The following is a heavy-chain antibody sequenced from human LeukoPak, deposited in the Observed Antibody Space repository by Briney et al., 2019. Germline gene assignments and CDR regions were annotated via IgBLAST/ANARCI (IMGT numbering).Heavy chain of an antibody. CDR2: TYYRSKWYN. Sequence: SQTLSLTCVISGDTVSTNRAGWNWIRQSPSRGLEWLGRTYYRSKWYNDYAASVKSRITINPDTSKNQFSLQLNSVTPEDTAIYYCARDSLTVTTAFDHWGPGTLVTVSS. CDR1: GDTVSTNRAG. CDR3: ARDSLTVTTAFDH. D-gene: IGHD4-17*01. J-gene: IGHJ4*02. V-gene: IGHV6-1*01.